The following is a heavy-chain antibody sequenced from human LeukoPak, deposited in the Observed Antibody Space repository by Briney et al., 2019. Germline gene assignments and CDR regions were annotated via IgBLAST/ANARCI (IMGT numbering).Heavy chain of an antibody. CDR2: VSGDGQRT. V-gene: IGHV3-23*01. CDR3: AKEQDNLLLLSHFDS. D-gene: IGHD1-14*01. J-gene: IGHJ4*02. Sequence: DPGGSLRLSCAASGFTFNNYAMNWVRQTPGKGLQWVSAVSGDGQRTFYADSVKGRFTIFRDNSMNTLSLQMNGLRVEDTAVYYCAKEQDNLLLLSHFDSWGQGILVTVSA. CDR1: GFTFNNYA.